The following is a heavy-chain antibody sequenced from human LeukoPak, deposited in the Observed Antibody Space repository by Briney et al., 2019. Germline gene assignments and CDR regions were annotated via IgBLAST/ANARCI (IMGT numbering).Heavy chain of an antibody. CDR2: LSGRGGNS. V-gene: IGHV3-23*01. CDR1: GFTFSIYV. CDR3: ARDPLGTRPGFDY. D-gene: IGHD1-1*01. Sequence: GGSLRLSCAASGFTFSIYVMSWVRQAPGKGLEWVSTLSGRGGNSYYADSVKGRFTISRDNSKNTLYLQMNSLRAEDTAVYYCARDPLGTRPGFDYWGQGTLVTVSS. J-gene: IGHJ4*02.